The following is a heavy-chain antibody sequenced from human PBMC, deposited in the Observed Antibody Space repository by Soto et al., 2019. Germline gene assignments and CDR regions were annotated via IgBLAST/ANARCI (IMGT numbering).Heavy chain of an antibody. CDR3: ARALYSSSSYFDY. CDR1: GGSFCGYY. J-gene: IGHJ4*02. CDR2: INHSGST. V-gene: IGHV4-34*01. Sequence: XETLPGPCAVYGGSFCGYYWSWIRQPPGKGLEWIGEINHSGSTNYNPSLKSRVTISVDTSNNQFSLKLSSVTAADTAVYYCARALYSSSSYFDYSGQGPLVTFSS. D-gene: IGHD6-6*01.